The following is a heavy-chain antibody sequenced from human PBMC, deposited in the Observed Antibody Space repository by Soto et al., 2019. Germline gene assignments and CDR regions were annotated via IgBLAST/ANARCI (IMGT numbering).Heavy chain of an antibody. Sequence: ASVKVSCKVSGYTLTELSMHWVRQAPGKGLEWMGGFDPEDGETIYAQKFQGRVTMTEDTSTDTAYMELSSLRSEDTAVYYCATVADYYYYMDVWGKGTTVTVSS. V-gene: IGHV1-24*01. J-gene: IGHJ6*03. CDR3: ATVADYYYYMDV. CDR1: GYTLTELS. CDR2: FDPEDGET.